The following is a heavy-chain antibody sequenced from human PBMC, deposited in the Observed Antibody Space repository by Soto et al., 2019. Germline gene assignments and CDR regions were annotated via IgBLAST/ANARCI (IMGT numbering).Heavy chain of an antibody. CDR2: ISDSGVST. CDR1: GFTFSTYA. CDR3: ARDSPKGGYFDY. D-gene: IGHD3-16*01. Sequence: PGGSLRLSCAASGFTFSTYAMTWVHQAPGKGLDWVSCISDSGVSTYYADSVKGRFTISRDNSKNTLYLQMNSLRAEDTAIYYCARDSPKGGYFDYWGQGTLVTVSS. V-gene: IGHV3-23*01. J-gene: IGHJ4*02.